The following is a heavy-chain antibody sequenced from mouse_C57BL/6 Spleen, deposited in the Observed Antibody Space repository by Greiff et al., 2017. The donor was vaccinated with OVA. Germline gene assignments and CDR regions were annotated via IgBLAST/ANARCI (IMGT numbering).Heavy chain of an antibody. CDR3: ARDSSGPYFDY. CDR2: IYPGSGST. V-gene: IGHV1-55*01. CDR1: GYTFTSYW. J-gene: IGHJ2*01. D-gene: IGHD3-2*02. Sequence: QVQLQQPGAELVKPGASVKMSCAASGYTFTSYWITWVKQRPGQGLEWIGDIYPGSGSTNYHEKFTSKATLTVDTSSSTAYMQLSSLTSEDAAVYYCARDSSGPYFDYWGQGTTLTVSS.